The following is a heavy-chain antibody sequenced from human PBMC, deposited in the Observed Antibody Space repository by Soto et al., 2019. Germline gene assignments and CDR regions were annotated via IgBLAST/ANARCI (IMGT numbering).Heavy chain of an antibody. J-gene: IGHJ3*02. CDR3: ARDREGAFDI. CDR2: IYYSGST. CDR1: GGSISSYY. Sequence: PSETLSLTCTVSGGSISSYYWSWIRQPPGKGLEWIGYIYYSGSTNYNPSLKSRVTISVDTSKNQFSLKMSSVTAADTAVYYCARDREGAFDIWGQGTMVTVS. D-gene: IGHD1-26*01. V-gene: IGHV4-59*01.